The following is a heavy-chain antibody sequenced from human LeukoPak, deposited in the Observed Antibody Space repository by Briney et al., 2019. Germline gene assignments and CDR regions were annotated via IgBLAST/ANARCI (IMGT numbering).Heavy chain of an antibody. CDR3: ARSGDRYYYDSSDTPGAEAEYFQH. V-gene: IGHV4-61*01. CDR2: IYYSGST. Sequence: SETLSLTCTVSGGSISSSSYYWSWIRQPPGKGLEWIGYIYYSGSTNYNPSLKSRVTISVDTSKNQFSLKLSSVTAADTAVYYCARSGDRYYYDSSDTPGAEAEYFQHWGQGTLVTVSS. D-gene: IGHD3-22*01. J-gene: IGHJ1*01. CDR1: GGSISSSSYY.